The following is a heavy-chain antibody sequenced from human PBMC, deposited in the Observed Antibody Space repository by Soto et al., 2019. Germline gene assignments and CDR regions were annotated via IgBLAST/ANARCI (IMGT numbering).Heavy chain of an antibody. D-gene: IGHD6-6*01. J-gene: IGHJ1*01. CDR1: GFTFSSYW. CDR3: ARQIAARPEYFQH. V-gene: IGHV3-7*01. Sequence: GGSLRLSCAASGFTFSSYWMSWVRQAPGKGLEWVANIKQDGREKYYVDSVKGRFTISRDNAKNSLYLQMNSLRAEDTAVYYCARQIAARPEYFQHWGQGTLVTVSS. CDR2: IKQDGREK.